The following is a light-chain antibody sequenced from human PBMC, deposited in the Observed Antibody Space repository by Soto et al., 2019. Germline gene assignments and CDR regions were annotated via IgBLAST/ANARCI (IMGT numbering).Light chain of an antibody. V-gene: IGLV2-18*01. CDR1: SSDIGKYNY. J-gene: IGLJ2*01. CDR2: EVN. CDR3: SLYTSSSTVA. Sequence: QSALTQPPSASGSPGQSVTISCTGASSDIGKYNYVSWFQQHPGKAPKLMIYEVNKRPSGVPDRFSGSKSGNTASLTISGLQAEDEADYYCSLYTSSSTVAFGGGTKLTVL.